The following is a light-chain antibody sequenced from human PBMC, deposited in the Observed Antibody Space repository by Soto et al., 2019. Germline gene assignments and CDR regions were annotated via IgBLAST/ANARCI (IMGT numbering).Light chain of an antibody. J-gene: IGLJ1*01. Sequence: QSVLTQPPSASGTPGQRVVMSCSGSYSNVGSNTVNWYQQLPGTALQLVIYSNSHRPSGVPDRFSGSKSDTSASLAISGLQSEDEADYFCSSWDDSLNGYVFGTGTKVTAL. CDR1: YSNVGSNT. CDR3: SSWDDSLNGYV. CDR2: SNS. V-gene: IGLV1-44*01.